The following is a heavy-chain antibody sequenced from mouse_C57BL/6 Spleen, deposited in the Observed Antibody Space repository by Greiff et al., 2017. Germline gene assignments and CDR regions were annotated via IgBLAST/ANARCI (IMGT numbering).Heavy chain of an antibody. CDR3: TSSSNGYYLYYAVGY. Sequence: QVQLQQSGAELVRPGASVTLSCKASGYTLTGYEIHWVKQTPVHGLEWIGAIDPETGGAAYNQKFKGKAILTADKSSSTGYMELMILTSEDSAVYSCTSSSNGYYLYYAVGYWGQGTSVTVSS. CDR2: IDPETGGA. J-gene: IGHJ4*01. V-gene: IGHV1-15*01. CDR1: GYTLTGYE. D-gene: IGHD2-3*01.